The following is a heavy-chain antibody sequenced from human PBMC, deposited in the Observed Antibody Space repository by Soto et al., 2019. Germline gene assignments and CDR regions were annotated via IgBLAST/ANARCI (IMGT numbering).Heavy chain of an antibody. Sequence: EVQLLESGGGLVQPGTSLRLSCAASGFTFGSFGMNWVRQAQGKGLEWVSAISSGGGSTYYADSVKGRFTISRDNSKSTLYLQMTSLRADDTAVYYCAKVPGKNTRGGMDVWGQGTTVTVSS. J-gene: IGHJ6*02. D-gene: IGHD2-2*01. V-gene: IGHV3-23*01. CDR1: GFTFGSFG. CDR2: ISSGGGST. CDR3: AKVPGKNTRGGMDV.